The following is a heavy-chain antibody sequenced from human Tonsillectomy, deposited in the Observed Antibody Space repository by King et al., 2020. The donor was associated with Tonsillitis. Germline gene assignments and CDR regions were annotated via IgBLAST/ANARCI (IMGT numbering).Heavy chain of an antibody. D-gene: IGHD6-19*01. CDR3: GRDIGTVALYGMDV. J-gene: IGHJ6*02. Sequence: VQLVESGGGLVKPGGSLRLSCAASGFTFSSYSMNWVRQAPGKGLEWVSFISSSSSYIYYADSVKGRFTISRDNAKNSLYVQMNSLRAEDTALYFCGRDIGTVALYGMDVWGQGTTVTVSS. CDR2: ISSSSSYI. V-gene: IGHV3-21*01. CDR1: GFTFSSYS.